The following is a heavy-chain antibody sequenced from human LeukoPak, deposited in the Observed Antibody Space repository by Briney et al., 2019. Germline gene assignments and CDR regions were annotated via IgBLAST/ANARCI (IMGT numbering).Heavy chain of an antibody. CDR3: TRDGDTVLTRGYYYYMDV. CDR1: GFTFSRYA. D-gene: IGHD3-10*01. V-gene: IGHV3-21*01. CDR2: TTSSSRYI. Sequence: VGSLRLSCAASGFTFSRYAMNWVRHAPGKGLERVSPTTSSSRYIYYADSVKRRFTISRDNAKNSLYLQMDSLRAEDTAVYYCTRDGDTVLTRGYYYYMDVWGKGTTVTVSS. J-gene: IGHJ6*03.